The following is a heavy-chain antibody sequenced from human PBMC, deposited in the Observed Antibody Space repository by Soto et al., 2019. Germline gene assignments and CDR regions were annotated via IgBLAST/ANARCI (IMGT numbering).Heavy chain of an antibody. Sequence: VSVKLSCKASGYTFTGYYMHRVRHAPGQGLEWMGWINPNSGGTNYAQKFQGRLTLTQDTSTDTAYMELSNLRSDDTAVYYCATESNSRELLIRPLFDSWGRGSLVTVSS. V-gene: IGHV1-2*02. D-gene: IGHD3-10*01. CDR3: ATESNSRELLIRPLFDS. CDR2: INPNSGGT. J-gene: IGHJ4*02. CDR1: GYTFTGYY.